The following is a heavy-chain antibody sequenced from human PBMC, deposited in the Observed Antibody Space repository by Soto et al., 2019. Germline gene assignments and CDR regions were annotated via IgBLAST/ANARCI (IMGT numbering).Heavy chain of an antibody. CDR1: GFTFSSYA. CDR3: ARYIPGVRYYGMDV. D-gene: IGHD2-2*01. J-gene: IGHJ6*02. V-gene: IGHV3-23*01. Sequence: EVQLLESGGGLVQPGGSLRLSCAASGFTFSSYAMKWVRQAPGKGLEWVSLIGESGTPTYYADSVKGRFTISRDNSGNTLFLVMYILRAEDTAVYYCARYIPGVRYYGMDVWGQGTTVTVSS. CDR2: IGESGTPT.